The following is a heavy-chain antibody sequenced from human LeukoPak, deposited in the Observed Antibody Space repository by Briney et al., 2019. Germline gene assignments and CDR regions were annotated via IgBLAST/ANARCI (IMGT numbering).Heavy chain of an antibody. Sequence: SQTLSLTCTVSGGSISSGDYYWSWIRQPPGKGLEWIGYIYYSGSTYYNPSLKSRVTISVDTSKNQFSLKLSSVTAADTAVYYCARHGLLRYFDWLSYYFDYWGQGTLVTVSS. CDR2: IYYSGST. CDR3: ARHGLLRYFDWLSYYFDY. CDR1: GGSISSGDYY. J-gene: IGHJ4*02. V-gene: IGHV4-30-4*01. D-gene: IGHD3-9*01.